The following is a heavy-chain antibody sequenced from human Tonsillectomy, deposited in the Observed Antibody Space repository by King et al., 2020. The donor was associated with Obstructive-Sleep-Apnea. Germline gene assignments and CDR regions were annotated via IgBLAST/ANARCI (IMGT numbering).Heavy chain of an antibody. CDR1: GFTFSRYD. Sequence: VQLVESGGGVVQPGRSLRLSCAASGFTFSRYDMHWVRQAPGKGLEWVALLSQNVKYKYYADSVKDRFTISRDNSKNTLYLQVDSLRVEDTAVYYCAKGDWDSRSADSWGQGTLVIVSS. CDR2: LSQNVKYK. J-gene: IGHJ4*02. V-gene: IGHV3-30*18. CDR3: AKGDWDSRSADS. D-gene: IGHD3-3*01.